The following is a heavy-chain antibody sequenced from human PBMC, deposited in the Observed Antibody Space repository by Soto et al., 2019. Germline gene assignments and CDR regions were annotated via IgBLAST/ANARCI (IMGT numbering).Heavy chain of an antibody. CDR3: ARDLGYSSSWYVGFDY. V-gene: IGHV4-30-4*01. J-gene: IGHJ4*02. CDR1: GGSISSGDYY. Sequence: LSLTCTVSGGSISSGDYYWSWIRHPPGKGLEWIGYIYYSGSTYYNPSLKSRVTISVDTSKNQFSLKLSSVTAADTAVYYCARDLGYSSSWYVGFDYWGQGTLVTVSS. CDR2: IYYSGST. D-gene: IGHD6-13*01.